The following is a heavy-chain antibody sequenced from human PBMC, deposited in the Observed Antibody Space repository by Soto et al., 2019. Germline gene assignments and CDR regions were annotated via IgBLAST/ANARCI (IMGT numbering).Heavy chain of an antibody. CDR3: ARESGGATATLAYYYFYMDV. CDR2: INPNGGVT. CDR1: GDTFNDYY. Sequence: QVQLVQSGAEVKRPGASVTVSCRSSGDTFNDYYIHWVRQAPGQGLEWMGWINPNGGVTKYAQKFQGWVGMTRDTSIRTVYMQLSRLRSDDTAVYYCARESGGATATLAYYYFYMDVWGTGTRVTVSS. J-gene: IGHJ6*03. D-gene: IGHD5-12*01. V-gene: IGHV1-2*04.